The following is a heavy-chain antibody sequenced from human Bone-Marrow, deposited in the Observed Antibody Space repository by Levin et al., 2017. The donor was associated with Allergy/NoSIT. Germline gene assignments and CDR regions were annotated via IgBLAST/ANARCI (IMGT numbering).Heavy chain of an antibody. Sequence: PGESLKISCAASGFTFRDYAMHWVRQAPGKGLVWVALISVDGSDKYYADSVRGRFTISRDNSRNALYLQINSLRAEDTAMYFCARTRLDHNDSTGDYGAESLDGGGQGTMVTGSS. CDR3: ARTRLDHNDSTGDYGAESLDG. CDR2: ISVDGSDK. V-gene: IGHV3-30*03. D-gene: IGHD3-9*01. CDR1: GFTFRDYA. J-gene: IGHJ3*01.